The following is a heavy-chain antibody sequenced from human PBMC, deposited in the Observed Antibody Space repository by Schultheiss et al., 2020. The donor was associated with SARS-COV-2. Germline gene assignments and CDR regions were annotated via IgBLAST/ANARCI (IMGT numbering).Heavy chain of an antibody. V-gene: IGHV3-33*06. D-gene: IGHD3-22*01. CDR2: IWYDGSNK. CDR1: GFTFSSYG. Sequence: GGSLRLSCAASGFTFSSYGMHWVRQAPGKGLEWVAVIWYDGSNKYYADSVKGRFTISRENAKNTLYLQMNSLRAEDTALYYCAKNEISSGYHYFDNWGQGTLVTVSS. CDR3: AKNEISSGYHYFDN. J-gene: IGHJ4*02.